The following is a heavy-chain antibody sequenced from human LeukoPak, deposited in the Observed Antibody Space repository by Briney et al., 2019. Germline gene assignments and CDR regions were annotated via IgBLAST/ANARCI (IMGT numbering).Heavy chain of an antibody. V-gene: IGHV3-30*02. CDR3: AKGHHYYGSGSEPYDY. J-gene: IGHJ4*02. D-gene: IGHD3-10*01. CDR2: IQYDGSNK. Sequence: GGSLRLSCAASGFTFSSYGMHWVRQAPGKGLEWVAFIQYDGSNKYYADSVKGRFTISRDNSKNTLYLQMNSLRAEDTAVYYCAKGHHYYGSGSEPYDYWGQGTLVTVSS. CDR1: GFTFSSYG.